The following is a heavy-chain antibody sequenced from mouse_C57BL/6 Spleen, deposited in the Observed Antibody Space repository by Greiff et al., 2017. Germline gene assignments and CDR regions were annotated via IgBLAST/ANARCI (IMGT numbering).Heavy chain of an antibody. CDR1: GYTFTSYW. V-gene: IGHV1-55*01. CDR3: ARFFYDYDGGDY. Sequence: QVQLKQPGAELVKPGASVKMSCKASGYTFTSYWITWVKQRPGQGLEWIGDIYPGSGSTNYNEKFKSKATLTVDTSSSTAYMQLSSLTSEDSAVYYCARFFYDYDGGDYWGQGTSVTVSS. J-gene: IGHJ4*01. D-gene: IGHD2-4*01. CDR2: IYPGSGST.